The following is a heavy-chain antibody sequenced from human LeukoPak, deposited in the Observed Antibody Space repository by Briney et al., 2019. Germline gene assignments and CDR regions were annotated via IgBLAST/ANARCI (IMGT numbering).Heavy chain of an antibody. Sequence: SETLSLTCTVSGGSISSYYWSWIRQPPGKGLEWIGYIYYSGSTNYNPSLKSRVTISVDTSKNQFPLKLSSVTAADTAVYYCARGSYDFMDVWGQGTTVTVSS. CDR2: IYYSGST. D-gene: IGHD3-3*01. J-gene: IGHJ6*02. CDR3: ARGSYDFMDV. CDR1: GGSISSYY. V-gene: IGHV4-59*01.